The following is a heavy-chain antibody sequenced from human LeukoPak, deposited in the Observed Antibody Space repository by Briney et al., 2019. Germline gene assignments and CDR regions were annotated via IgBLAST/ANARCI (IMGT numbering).Heavy chain of an antibody. Sequence: GGSLRLSCVVSGFTFSEYWMTWVRQAPGKGLEWVANIKEDGGQKHYVDSVKGRSTIFRDNAKNTLYLQMDSLRAEDTAVYYCARGGDKNVMGGQGTQVTVSS. CDR3: ARGGDKNVM. CDR2: IKEDGGQK. D-gene: IGHD3-10*01. CDR1: GFTFSEYW. V-gene: IGHV3-7*03. J-gene: IGHJ4*02.